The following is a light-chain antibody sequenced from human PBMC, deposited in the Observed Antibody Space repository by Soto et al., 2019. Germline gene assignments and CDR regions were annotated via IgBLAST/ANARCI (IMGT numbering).Light chain of an antibody. CDR2: SAS. J-gene: IGKJ5*01. CDR3: QQTYMTPIT. Sequence: DIQMTQSPSSLSASIGGTATITCGASQDISGRLNWYQQTSGRAPKLLIXSASSLQSGIPSRFSGSGSGTDFTDFTLTISSLKPEDFETYYCQQTYMTPITFGQGTRLEIK. V-gene: IGKV1-39*01. CDR1: QDISGR.